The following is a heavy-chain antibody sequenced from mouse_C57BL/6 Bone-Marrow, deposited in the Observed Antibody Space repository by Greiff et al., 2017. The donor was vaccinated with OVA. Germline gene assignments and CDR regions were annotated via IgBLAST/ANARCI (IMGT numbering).Heavy chain of an antibody. Sequence: VQLKESGAELVRPGASVKLSCTASGFNIKDYYMHWVKQRPEQGLEWIGWIDPENGDTEYASKFQGMATISADTSSNTAYLQLSRLTSEDTAVYYCTTEKGNYDYAMDYRGQGTSVTVSS. CDR1: GFNIKDYY. CDR2: IDPENGDT. V-gene: IGHV14-4*01. D-gene: IGHD2-1*01. CDR3: TTEKGNYDYAMDY. J-gene: IGHJ4*01.